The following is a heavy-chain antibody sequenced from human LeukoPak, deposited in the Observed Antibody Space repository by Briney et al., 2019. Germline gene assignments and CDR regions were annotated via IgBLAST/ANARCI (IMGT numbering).Heavy chain of an antibody. CDR2: ISAYNGNT. Sequence: ASVKVSCKASGYSFTSNVISWVRQAPGQGLEWMGWISAYNGNTNYAQKLQGRVTMTTDTSTSTAYMELRSLRSDDTAVYYCARSYYDSSGYYGDYWGQGTLVTVSS. CDR3: ARSYYDSSGYYGDY. D-gene: IGHD3-22*01. V-gene: IGHV1-18*01. J-gene: IGHJ4*02. CDR1: GYSFTSNV.